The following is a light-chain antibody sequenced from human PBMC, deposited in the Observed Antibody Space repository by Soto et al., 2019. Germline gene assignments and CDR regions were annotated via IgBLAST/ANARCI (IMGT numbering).Light chain of an antibody. Sequence: EIVMTQSPATLSVSPGERATLSCRASQSVGSNLAWYQQKPGQAPRLLISGASTRASGIPARFSGSGSGTEFTLTISSLQSEYIAVYYCQHYNNWPWTFGQGTKVEIK. J-gene: IGKJ1*01. V-gene: IGKV3-15*01. CDR3: QHYNNWPWT. CDR1: QSVGSN. CDR2: GAS.